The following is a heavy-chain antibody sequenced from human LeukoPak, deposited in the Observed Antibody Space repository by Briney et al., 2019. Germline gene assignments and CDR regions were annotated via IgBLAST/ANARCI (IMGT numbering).Heavy chain of an antibody. CDR1: GGSISSYY. J-gene: IGHJ4*02. CDR3: ARHYSSSWYVRYFDY. D-gene: IGHD6-13*01. CDR2: IYYSGST. Sequence: SETLSLTCTVSGGSISSYYWSWIRQPPGKGLEWIGYIYYSGSTNYNPSLKSRVTISVDTSKSQFSLKLSSVTAADTAVYYCARHYSSSWYVRYFDYWGQGTLVTVSS. V-gene: IGHV4-59*08.